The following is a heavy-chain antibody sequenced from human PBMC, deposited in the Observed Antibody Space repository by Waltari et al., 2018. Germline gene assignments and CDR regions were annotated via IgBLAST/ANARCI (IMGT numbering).Heavy chain of an antibody. CDR1: GVSISDLY. CDR2: IYYSGST. J-gene: IGHJ4*02. D-gene: IGHD1-26*01. V-gene: IGHV4-59*01. Sequence: QVQLQESGPGLVKPSETLSLTCTVSGVSISDLYWSWIRQPPGKGLEGIGYIYYSGSTSSTPSLQSRVTISVDTSKSHVSLTLTSVTAADTAVYYCARVRYSGNYYYFDSWGRGTLVTVSS. CDR3: ARVRYSGNYYYFDS.